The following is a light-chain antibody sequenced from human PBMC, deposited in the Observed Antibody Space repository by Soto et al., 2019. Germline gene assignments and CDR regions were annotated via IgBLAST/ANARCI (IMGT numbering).Light chain of an antibody. V-gene: IGLV2-14*01. Sequence: QSVLTQPASVSGSPGQSITISCTGTSTEVGRYNYVSWYQQHPGKASKLMVYDVSNRPSWVSNRFSGSKSGITASLTISGLQAEDEADYYCTSYTSDSTYGFGTGTKVTVL. CDR3: TSYTSDSTYG. J-gene: IGLJ1*01. CDR1: STEVGRYNY. CDR2: DVS.